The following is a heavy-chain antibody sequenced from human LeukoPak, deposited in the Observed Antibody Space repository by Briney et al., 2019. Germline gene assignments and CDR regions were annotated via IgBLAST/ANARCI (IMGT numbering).Heavy chain of an antibody. J-gene: IGHJ3*02. CDR2: IYYSGST. CDR1: GGSISSSSYY. Sequence: TSETLSLTCTVSGGSISSSSYYWGWIRQPPGKGLEWIGSIYYSGSTYYNPSLKSRVTIPVDTSKNQFSLKLSSVTAADTAVYYCARRPVVVVARVIWGQGTMVTVSS. V-gene: IGHV4-39*01. D-gene: IGHD2-15*01. CDR3: ARRPVVVVARVI.